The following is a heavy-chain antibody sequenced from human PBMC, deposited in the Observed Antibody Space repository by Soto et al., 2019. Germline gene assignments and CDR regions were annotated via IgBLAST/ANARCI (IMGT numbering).Heavy chain of an antibody. CDR1: GVSITSHY. D-gene: IGHD3-9*01. CDR3: ATSSDDSSGYYYFDY. Sequence: SETLSLTCTVSGVSITSHYWTWIRQPPGKGLEWIGYVYHTGITNYSPSLRGRASISLDTSKNRFSLRLHAVTAADTAVYYCATSSDDSSGYYYFDYWGHGTLVTGSS. CDR2: VYHTGIT. V-gene: IGHV4-59*11. J-gene: IGHJ4*01.